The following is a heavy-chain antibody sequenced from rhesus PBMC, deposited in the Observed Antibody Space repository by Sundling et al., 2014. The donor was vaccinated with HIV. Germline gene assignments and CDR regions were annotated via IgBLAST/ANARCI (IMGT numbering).Heavy chain of an antibody. CDR3: AGNIWAGHYAGHFDY. CDR2: IDGGIGRT. J-gene: IGHJ4*01. CDR1: GASISSNW. D-gene: IGHD3-3*01. V-gene: IGHV4-80*01. Sequence: QVQLQESGPGLVKPSETLSLTCSVSGASISSNWWSWMRQSPGKGLDWIGEIDGGIGRTNYNPSLKSRVTISRDTSKNQFSLKLRSVTAADTAVYYCAGNIWAGHYAGHFDYWGQGVLVTVSS.